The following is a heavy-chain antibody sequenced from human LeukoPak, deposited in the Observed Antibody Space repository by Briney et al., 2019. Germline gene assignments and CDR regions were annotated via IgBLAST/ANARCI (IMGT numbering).Heavy chain of an antibody. CDR3: ARDRGGDSSGYYDY. CDR1: GGSISSGGYY. Sequence: PSQTLSLTCTVSGGSISSGGYYWSWICQHPGKGLEWIGYIYYSGSTYYNPSLKSRVTISVDTSKNQFSLKLSSVTAADTAVYYCARDRGGDSSGYYDYWGQGTLVTVSS. D-gene: IGHD3-22*01. V-gene: IGHV4-31*03. J-gene: IGHJ4*02. CDR2: IYYSGST.